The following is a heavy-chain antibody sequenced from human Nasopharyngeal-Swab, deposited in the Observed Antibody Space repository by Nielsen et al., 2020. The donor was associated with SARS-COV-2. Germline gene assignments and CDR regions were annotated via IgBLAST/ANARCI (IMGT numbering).Heavy chain of an antibody. CDR2: ISYDGSKK. D-gene: IGHD3-10*01. V-gene: IGHV3-30*18. CDR3: AKANVLFWFGQFKNDGFDI. Sequence: GESLKISCTASGLSFNNYGMHWVRQAPGKGLEWVAVISYDGSKKFYAESVEGRFTISRDYSKSTLYLQMDSLRTEDTAMYYCAKANVLFWFGQFKNDGFDIWGQGTMVAVSS. CDR1: GLSFNNYG. J-gene: IGHJ3*02.